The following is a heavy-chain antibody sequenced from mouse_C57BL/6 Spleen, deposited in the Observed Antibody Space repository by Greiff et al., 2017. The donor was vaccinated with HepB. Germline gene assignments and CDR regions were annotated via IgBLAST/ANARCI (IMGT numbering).Heavy chain of an antibody. CDR3: TRASTMITTRYFDY. Sequence: EVMLVESGEGLVKPGGSLKLSCAASGFTFSSYAMSWVRQTPEKRLEWVAYISSGGDYIYYADTVKGRFTISRDNARNTLYLQMSSLKSEDTAMYYCTRASTMITTRYFDYWGQGTTLTVSS. CDR2: ISSGGDYI. V-gene: IGHV5-9-1*02. D-gene: IGHD2-4*01. CDR1: GFTFSSYA. J-gene: IGHJ2*01.